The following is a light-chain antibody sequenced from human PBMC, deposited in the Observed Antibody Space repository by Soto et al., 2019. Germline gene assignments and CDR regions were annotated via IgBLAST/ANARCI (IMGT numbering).Light chain of an antibody. CDR2: GAS. CDR1: QSVSSN. Sequence: EIVMTQSPVTLSVSPGGRAILSCRASQSVSSNLAWYRQKPGQAPRLLIYGASTRATGIPARFSGSGSGTEFTLTISSLQSEDSAVYYCQQYNSRPPLTFGGGTKVEVK. CDR3: QQYNSRPPLT. J-gene: IGKJ4*01. V-gene: IGKV3D-15*01.